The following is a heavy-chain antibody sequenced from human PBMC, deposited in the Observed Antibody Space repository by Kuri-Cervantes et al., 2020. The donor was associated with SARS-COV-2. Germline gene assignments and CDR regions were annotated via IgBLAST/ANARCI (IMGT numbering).Heavy chain of an antibody. CDR1: GFTFSSYG. V-gene: IGHV3-33*01. CDR2: IWYDGSNK. J-gene: IGHJ2*01. CDR3: ARGSFASSSWQDWYFDL. D-gene: IGHD6-13*01. Sequence: GESLKISCAASGFTFSSYGMHWVRQAPGKGLEWVAVIWYDGSNKYYADSVKGRFTISRDNSKNTLYLQMNSLRAEDTAVYYCARGSFASSSWQDWYFDLWGRGTLVTVSS.